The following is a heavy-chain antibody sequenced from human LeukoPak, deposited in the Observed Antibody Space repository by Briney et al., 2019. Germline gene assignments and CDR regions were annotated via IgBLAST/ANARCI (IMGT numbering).Heavy chain of an antibody. CDR2: IRYDGSNK. J-gene: IGHJ6*03. D-gene: IGHD2-15*01. CDR3: ARVLRYCSGGNCYSGGLGYMDV. CDR1: GFTFSSYG. Sequence: GGSLRLSCAASGFTFSSYGMHWVRQAPGKGLEWVTFIRYDGSNKYYADSVKGRFTISRDNAKNSLFLQMNSLRAEDTAVYYCARVLRYCSGGNCYSGGLGYMDVWGKGTTVTISS. V-gene: IGHV3-30*02.